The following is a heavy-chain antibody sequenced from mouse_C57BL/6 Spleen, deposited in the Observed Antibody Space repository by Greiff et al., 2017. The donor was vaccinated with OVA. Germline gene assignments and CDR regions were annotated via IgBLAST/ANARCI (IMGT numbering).Heavy chain of an antibody. CDR3: ARGGTVVAHWYFDV. V-gene: IGHV1-53*01. D-gene: IGHD1-1*01. CDR2: INPSNGGT. CDR1: AYTFTSYW. J-gene: IGHJ1*03. Sequence: QVQLQQPGTELVKPGASVKLSCKASAYTFTSYWMHWVKQRPGQGLEWIGNINPSNGGTNYNEKFKSKATLTVDKSSSTAYMQLSSLTSEDSAVYYCARGGTVVAHWYFDVWGTGTTVTVSS.